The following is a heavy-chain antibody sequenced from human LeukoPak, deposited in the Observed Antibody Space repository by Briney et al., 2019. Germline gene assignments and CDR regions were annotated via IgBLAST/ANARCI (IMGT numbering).Heavy chain of an antibody. CDR1: GGSISNYY. CDR2: VYYSGST. J-gene: IGHJ4*02. D-gene: IGHD2-15*01. V-gene: IGHV4-59*12. Sequence: SETLSLTCTVSGGSISNYYWTWIRQPPGKGLEWIAYVYYSGSTNYNPSLKSRVSISVDTSKNQLSLKLSSATAADTAVYYCARGSFDYWGQGTLVTVSS. CDR3: ARGSFDY.